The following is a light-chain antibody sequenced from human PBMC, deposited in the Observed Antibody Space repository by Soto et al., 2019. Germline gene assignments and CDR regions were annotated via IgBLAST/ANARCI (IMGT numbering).Light chain of an antibody. CDR1: SSDVGAYIS. CDR2: DVS. CDR3: CSYAGSYTWV. J-gene: IGLJ3*02. V-gene: IGLV2-11*01. Sequence: QSALTQPRSVSGSPGQSVTISCTGTSSDVGAYISVSWYQQHPGKAPKVMIYDVSKRPSGVPDRFSGSKSGNTASLTISGLQAEDEADYHCCSYAGSYTWVFGGGTKLTVL.